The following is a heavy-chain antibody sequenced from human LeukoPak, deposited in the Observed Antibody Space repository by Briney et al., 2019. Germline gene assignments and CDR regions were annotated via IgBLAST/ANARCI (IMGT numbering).Heavy chain of an antibody. D-gene: IGHD3-3*01. Sequence: ASVTVSCKASGYTFSDYYIHWVRQAPGQGLEWVGWINPNNDGTSYEQRFQGRVTMTRDTSISTAYMELGRLRYDDTAVYYCARGRSAYIDYHYYYFMDVWGTGTTVTVSS. CDR2: INPNNDGT. CDR3: ARGRSAYIDYHYYYFMDV. V-gene: IGHV1-2*02. CDR1: GYTFSDYY. J-gene: IGHJ6*03.